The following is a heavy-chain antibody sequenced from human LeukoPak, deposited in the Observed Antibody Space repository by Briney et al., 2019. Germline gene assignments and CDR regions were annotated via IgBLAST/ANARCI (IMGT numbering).Heavy chain of an antibody. J-gene: IGHJ3*02. Sequence: ASVKVSCKASGYTFTGHYIHWVRQAPGQGLEWMGWIHPNTGGTKYAQKFQGRVTMTRDTSSSTAYMEPSSLRSADTAVYYCASEYKYDSSGANAFDIWGQGTMVTVSS. D-gene: IGHD3-22*01. CDR3: ASEYKYDSSGANAFDI. CDR1: GYTFTGHY. V-gene: IGHV1-2*02. CDR2: IHPNTGGT.